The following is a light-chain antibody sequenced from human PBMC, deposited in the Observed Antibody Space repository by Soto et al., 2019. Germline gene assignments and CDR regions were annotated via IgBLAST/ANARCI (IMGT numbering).Light chain of an antibody. V-gene: IGKV1-39*01. CDR3: QQSYSTPLT. CDR1: QDINNF. Sequence: DIQMTQSPSSLSASVGDRVTITCQASQDINNFLNWYQQEPGKAPRLLIYAASSLQSGVPSKFSGSGSGTDFTLTISSLQPEDFATYFCQQSYSTPLTFGGGTKVEIK. CDR2: AAS. J-gene: IGKJ4*01.